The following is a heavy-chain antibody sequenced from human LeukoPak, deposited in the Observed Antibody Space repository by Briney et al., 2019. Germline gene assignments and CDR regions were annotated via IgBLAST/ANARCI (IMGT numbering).Heavy chain of an antibody. CDR3: ATQSGYRFDY. J-gene: IGHJ4*02. CDR2: ISGSGGST. D-gene: IGHD5-18*01. Sequence: PSGGSLRLSCAASGFTFSDYYMSWVRQAPGKGLEWVSAISGSGGSTYYADSVKGRFTISRDNSKNTLYLQMNSLRAEDTAVYYCATQSGYRFDYWGQGTLVTVSS. V-gene: IGHV3-23*01. CDR1: GFTFSDYY.